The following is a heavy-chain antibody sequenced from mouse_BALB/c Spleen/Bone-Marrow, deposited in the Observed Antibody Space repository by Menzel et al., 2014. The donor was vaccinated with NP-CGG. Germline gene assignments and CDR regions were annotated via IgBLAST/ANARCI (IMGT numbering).Heavy chain of an antibody. D-gene: IGHD2-1*01. CDR1: GFTFSSYG. CDR2: INSNGGST. CDR3: ARGNYGNYVDYFDY. Sequence: EVKXEESGGGLVQPGGSLKLSCAASGFTFSSYGMSWVRQTPDKRLELVASINSNGGSTYYPDSVKGRFTISRDNAKNTLSLQMSSLKSEDTAMYYCARGNYGNYVDYFDYWGQGTTLTVSS. V-gene: IGHV5-6-3*01. J-gene: IGHJ2*01.